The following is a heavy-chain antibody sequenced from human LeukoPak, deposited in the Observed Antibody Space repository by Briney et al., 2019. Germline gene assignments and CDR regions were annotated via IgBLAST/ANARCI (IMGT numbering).Heavy chain of an antibody. CDR2: ISSSSNYM. Sequence: PGGSLRLSCAASGFTFSRNAMNWVRQAPGKGLEWVSFISSSSNYMSYADSVKGRFTISRDNAKNSLYLQMNSLRDEDTAVYYCARDLGPEYDDSSGYHIFDYWGQGTLVTVSS. V-gene: IGHV3-21*01. D-gene: IGHD3-22*01. CDR1: GFTFSRNA. CDR3: ARDLGPEYDDSSGYHIFDY. J-gene: IGHJ4*02.